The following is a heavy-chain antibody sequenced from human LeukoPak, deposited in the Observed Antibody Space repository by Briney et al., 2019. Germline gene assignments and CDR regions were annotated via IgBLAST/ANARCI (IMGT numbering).Heavy chain of an antibody. V-gene: IGHV1-18*01. CDR1: GYTFTSYG. D-gene: IGHD6-6*01. J-gene: IGHJ3*02. CDR2: ISAYNGNT. Sequence: ASVKVSCKASGYTFTSYGISWVRQAPGQGLEWMGWISAYNGNTNYAQKLQGRVTMTTDTSTSTAYMELRSLRSDDTAVYYCATSPYYSSYDAFDIWGQGTMVTVSS. CDR3: ATSPYYSSYDAFDI.